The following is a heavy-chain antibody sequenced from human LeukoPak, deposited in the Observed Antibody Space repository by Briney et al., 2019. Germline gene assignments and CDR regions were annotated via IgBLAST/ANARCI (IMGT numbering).Heavy chain of an antibody. CDR3: ARLNSSGWKSDY. D-gene: IGHD6-19*01. J-gene: IGHJ4*02. Sequence: SETPSLTCTVSGGSISSSSYHWGWIRQPPGKGLEWIGSIYYSGSTYYNPSLKSRVTISVDTSKNQFSLKLSSVTAADTAVYYCARLNSSGWKSDYWGQGTLVTVSS. CDR1: GGSISSSSYH. V-gene: IGHV4-39*01. CDR2: IYYSGST.